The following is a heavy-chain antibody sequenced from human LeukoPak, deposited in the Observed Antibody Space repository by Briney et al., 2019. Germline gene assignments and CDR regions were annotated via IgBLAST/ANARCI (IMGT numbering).Heavy chain of an antibody. CDR3: ARDRGIAAAGTSFTFDY. Sequence: GASVKVSCKASEYTFTDYYMHWVRQAPGQGLEWMGRINPNSGGTNYAQKFQGRVTMTRGTSISTAYMELSRLTSDDTAVYYCARDRGIAAAGTSFTFDYWGQGTLVTVSS. CDR1: EYTFTDYY. D-gene: IGHD6-13*01. CDR2: INPNSGGT. J-gene: IGHJ4*02. V-gene: IGHV1-2*06.